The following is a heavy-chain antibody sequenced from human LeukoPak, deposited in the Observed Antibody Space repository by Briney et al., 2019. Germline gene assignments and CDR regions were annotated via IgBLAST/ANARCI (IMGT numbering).Heavy chain of an antibody. J-gene: IGHJ6*02. V-gene: IGHV3-9*01. CDR3: AAGNALVSYFYGLDV. CDR1: GFTFDDYA. D-gene: IGHD1-14*01. CDR2: ISWNSGSI. Sequence: GGSLRLSCAASGFTFDDYAMHWVRQVPGKGLEWVSGISWNSGSIGYADSVKGRFTISRDNAKNSLYVQMNSLRAEDTALYYCAAGNALVSYFYGLDVWGQGTTVTVSS.